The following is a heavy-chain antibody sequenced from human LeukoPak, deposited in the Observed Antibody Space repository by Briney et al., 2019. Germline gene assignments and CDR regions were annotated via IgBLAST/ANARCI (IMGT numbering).Heavy chain of an antibody. CDR2: IRSKAYGGTT. CDR3: TRDSGIVGALDY. V-gene: IGHV3-49*04. J-gene: IGHJ4*02. CDR1: GFTFGDYA. D-gene: IGHD1-26*01. Sequence: GRSLRLSCTAHGFTFGDYAMSWVRQAPGKGREGVGFIRSKAYGGTTEYAAAVKGRFTISRDDSKSIAYLQMNSLKTEDTAVYYCTRDSGIVGALDYWGQGTLVTVSS.